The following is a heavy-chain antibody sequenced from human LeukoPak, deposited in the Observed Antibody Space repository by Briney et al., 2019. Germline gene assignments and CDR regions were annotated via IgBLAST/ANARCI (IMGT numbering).Heavy chain of an antibody. J-gene: IGHJ3*02. Sequence: ASVKVSCKASGYTFSNYYIHWVRQAPGQGLEWTGIIGGSTNYAQKFQGRVTMTRDTSTGTVYMELSSLRSEDTAVYYCARVRDGYNDAYDIWGQGTMVTVHS. CDR2: IGGST. V-gene: IGHV1-46*01. CDR1: GYTFSNYY. D-gene: IGHD5-24*01. CDR3: ARVRDGYNDAYDI.